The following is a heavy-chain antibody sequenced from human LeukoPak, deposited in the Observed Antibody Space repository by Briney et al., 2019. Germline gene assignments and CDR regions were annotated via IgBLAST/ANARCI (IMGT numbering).Heavy chain of an antibody. V-gene: IGHV1-2*02. CDR1: GYTFTGYY. J-gene: IGHJ5*02. CDR2: INPNSGGT. CDR3: ARAATYYYDSSGYYYTWFDP. Sequence: ASVKVSCKASGYTFTGYYMHWVRQAPGQGLEWMGWINPNSGGTNYAQKLQGRVTMTTDTSTSTAYMELRSLRSDDTAVYYCARAATYYYDSSGYYYTWFDPWGQGTLVTVSS. D-gene: IGHD3-22*01.